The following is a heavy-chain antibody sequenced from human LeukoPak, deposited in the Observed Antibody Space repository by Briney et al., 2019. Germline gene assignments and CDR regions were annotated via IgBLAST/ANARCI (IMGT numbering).Heavy chain of an antibody. CDR2: INPNSGGT. D-gene: IGHD6-6*01. Sequence: GASVKVSCKASGYTFTGYYMHWVRQAPGQGLEWMGWINPNSGGTNYAQKFQGRVTMTRDTSISTAYMELSRLRSDDTAVYYCARSLSIAARPADYWGQGTLVIVSS. V-gene: IGHV1-2*02. J-gene: IGHJ4*02. CDR3: ARSLSIAARPADY. CDR1: GYTFTGYY.